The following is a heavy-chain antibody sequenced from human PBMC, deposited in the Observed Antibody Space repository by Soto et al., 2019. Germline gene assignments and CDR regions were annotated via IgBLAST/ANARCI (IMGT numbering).Heavy chain of an antibody. D-gene: IGHD6-6*01. CDR1: GYTFNNYD. CDR3: ARGNSYPPYYFDY. CDR2: ISTYSGNT. Sequence: GASVKVSCKGSGYTFNNYDISWVRQAPEQGLEWMGWISTYSGNTNYSQKLQGRVTMTTDMSTSTAYMELRSLTADDTAVYYCARGNSYPPYYFDYWGQGALVTVSS. V-gene: IGHV1-18*01. J-gene: IGHJ4*02.